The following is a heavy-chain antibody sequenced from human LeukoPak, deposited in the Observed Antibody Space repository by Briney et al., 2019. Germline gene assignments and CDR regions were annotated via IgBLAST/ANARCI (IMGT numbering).Heavy chain of an antibody. CDR2: IYYSGST. CDR3: ARATITMIVVEGDAFDI. J-gene: IGHJ3*02. V-gene: IGHV4-30-4*01. Sequence: SETLSLTCTVSGGSISSGDYYWSWIRHPPGKGLEWIAYIYYSGSTYYNPSLKSRVTISVDTSKNQFSLKLSSVTAADTAVYYCARATITMIVVEGDAFDIWGQGTMVTVSS. D-gene: IGHD3-22*01. CDR1: GGSISSGDYY.